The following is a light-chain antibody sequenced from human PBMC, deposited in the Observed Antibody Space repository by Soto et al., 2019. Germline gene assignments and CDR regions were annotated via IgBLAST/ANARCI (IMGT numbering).Light chain of an antibody. CDR3: SSYTRSTTLV. J-gene: IGLJ3*02. V-gene: IGLV2-14*03. Sequence: QSALTQPASVSGSPGQSITISCTGTSSDVGGYNYVSWYQHHPGKAPKLMIYDVSNRPSGVSDRFSGSKSGNTASLTISGLQADDESDYYCSSYTRSTTLVFGGGTKLTVL. CDR2: DVS. CDR1: SSDVGGYNY.